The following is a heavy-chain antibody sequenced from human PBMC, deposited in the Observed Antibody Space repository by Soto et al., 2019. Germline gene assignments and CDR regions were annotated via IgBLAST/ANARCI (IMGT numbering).Heavy chain of an antibody. CDR2: IRSKANSYAT. J-gene: IGHJ6*02. V-gene: IGHV3-73*01. Sequence: GSLLLSCAASGLTLSASAIHWVRQASGKGLEWVGRIRSKANSYATTYAASVKGRFTISEDDSKNTAHLQMNSLKTEDTAVYYCTRQGWDATGYGMDVWGQGTTVTVSS. D-gene: IGHD1-26*01. CDR3: TRQGWDATGYGMDV. CDR1: GLTLSASA.